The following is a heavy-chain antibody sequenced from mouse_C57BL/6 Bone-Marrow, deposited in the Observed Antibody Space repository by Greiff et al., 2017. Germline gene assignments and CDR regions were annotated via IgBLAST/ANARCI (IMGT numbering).Heavy chain of an antibody. CDR3: ARGSYPYYYAMDY. V-gene: IGHV5-17*01. D-gene: IGHD1-1*02. CDR1: GFTFSDYG. CDR2: ISSGSSTI. Sequence: EVQRVESGGGLVKPGGSLKLSCAASGFTFSDYGMHWVRQAPEKGLEWVAYISSGSSTIYYADTVKGRFTISRDNAKNTLFLQMTSLRSDDTAMYYCARGSYPYYYAMDYWGQGTSVTVSS. J-gene: IGHJ4*01.